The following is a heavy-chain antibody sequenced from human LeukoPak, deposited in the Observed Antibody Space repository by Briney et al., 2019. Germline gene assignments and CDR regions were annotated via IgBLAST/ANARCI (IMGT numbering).Heavy chain of an antibody. Sequence: PSETLSLTCAVYGGSFSGYYWSWIRQPPGKGLEWIGEINHSGSTNYNPSLKSRVTISVDTSKNQFSLKLSSVTAADTAVYYCARDLGVFYGSGPSYWYFDLWGRGTLVTVSS. V-gene: IGHV4-34*01. CDR2: INHSGST. CDR3: ARDLGVFYGSGPSYWYFDL. CDR1: GGSFSGYY. J-gene: IGHJ2*01. D-gene: IGHD3-10*01.